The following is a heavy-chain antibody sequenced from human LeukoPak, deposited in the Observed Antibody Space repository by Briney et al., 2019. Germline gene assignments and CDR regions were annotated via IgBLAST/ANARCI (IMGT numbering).Heavy chain of an antibody. D-gene: IGHD2-2*01. J-gene: IGHJ5*02. V-gene: IGHV4-39*07. Sequence: SETLSLTCTVSGGSISSSSYYWGWIRQPPGKGLEWIGGIYYSGSTYYNPSLKSRVTISVDTSKNQFSLKLSSVTAADTAVYYCARDRGEGTEAVVVPAAYWFDPWGQGTLVTVSS. CDR2: IYYSGST. CDR1: GGSISSSSYY. CDR3: ARDRGEGTEAVVVPAAYWFDP.